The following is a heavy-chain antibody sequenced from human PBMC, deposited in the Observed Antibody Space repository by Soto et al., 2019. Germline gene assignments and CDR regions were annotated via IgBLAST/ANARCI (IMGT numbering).Heavy chain of an antibody. CDR2: INPNSGGT. CDR3: ARDPATYCSSTSCYTILGMDV. J-gene: IGHJ6*02. D-gene: IGHD2-2*02. Sequence: ASVKVSCTASGYTFTGYYMHWVRQAPGQGLEWMGWINPNSGGTNYAQKFQGRVTMTRDTSISTAYMELSRLRSDDTAVYYCARDPATYCSSTSCYTILGMDVWGQGTTVTVSS. V-gene: IGHV1-2*02. CDR1: GYTFTGYY.